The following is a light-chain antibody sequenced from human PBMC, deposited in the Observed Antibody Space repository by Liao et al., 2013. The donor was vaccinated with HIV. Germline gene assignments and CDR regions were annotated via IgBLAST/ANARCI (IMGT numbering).Light chain of an antibody. Sequence: SYVLTQPPSVSAAPGKTASITCGGINIGTKSVHWYQQKPGQAPVLVIYFDSDRPSGIPERFSGSKSGNTATLTIRRVEAVDEGDYYCQVWDSSTEMRIFGGGTKLTVL. CDR3: QVWDSSTEMRI. CDR2: FDS. J-gene: IGLJ2*01. CDR1: NIGTKS. V-gene: IGLV3-21*04.